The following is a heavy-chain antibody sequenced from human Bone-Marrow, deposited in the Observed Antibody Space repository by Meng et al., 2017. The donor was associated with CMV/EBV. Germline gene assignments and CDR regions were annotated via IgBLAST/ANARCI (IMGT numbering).Heavy chain of an antibody. J-gene: IGHJ6*02. Sequence: GESLKISCAASGFTFSSYSMNWVRQAPGKVLEWVSSISSSSSSIYYADSVKGRFTISRDNAKNSLYLPMSSLRAEDTAVYYCARGGYSGYDYEHGMDVWGQETTVTVSS. CDR3: ARGGYSGYDYEHGMDV. CDR2: ISSSSSSI. V-gene: IGHV3-21*01. D-gene: IGHD5-12*01. CDR1: GFTFSSYS.